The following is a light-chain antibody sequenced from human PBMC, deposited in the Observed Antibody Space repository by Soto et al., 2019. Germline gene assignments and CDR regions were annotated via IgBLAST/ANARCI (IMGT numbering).Light chain of an antibody. CDR3: ETWDFNTRV. Sequence: QPVLTQSSSASASLGSSVKLTCTLSSGHSSYIIAWHQQQPGKAPRYLMKLEGSGSYNKGSGVPDRFSGSSSGADRYLTISNLQFEDEADYYCETWDFNTRVFGVGTTLTVL. CDR2: LEGSGSY. J-gene: IGLJ3*02. V-gene: IGLV4-60*02. CDR1: SGHSSYI.